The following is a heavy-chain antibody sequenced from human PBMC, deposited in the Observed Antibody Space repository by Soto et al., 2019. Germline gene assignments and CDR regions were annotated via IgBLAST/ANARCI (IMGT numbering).Heavy chain of an antibody. J-gene: IGHJ6*02. CDR2: ISAYNGNT. V-gene: IGHV1-18*01. Sequence: QVQLVQSGAEVKKPGASVKVSCKASGYTVTSYGISWVRQAPGQGLEWMGWISAYNGNTNYAQKLQGRGTMTTDTSPSPANMELRSLRSDDTAVSYCASDLFTTKHPLGVVGVIYAYYYDCIYVWGQGGTVTVSS. CDR3: ASDLFTTKHPLGVVGVIYAYYYDCIYV. D-gene: IGHD3-22*01. CDR1: GYTVTSYG.